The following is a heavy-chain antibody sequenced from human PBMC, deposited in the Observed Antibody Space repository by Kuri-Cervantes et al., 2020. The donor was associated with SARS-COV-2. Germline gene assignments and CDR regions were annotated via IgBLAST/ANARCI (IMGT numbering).Heavy chain of an antibody. J-gene: IGHJ4*02. D-gene: IGHD2-21*01. CDR2: ISGTGGGT. V-gene: IGHV3-23*01. CDR1: GFTFKSYA. CDR3: AKDRDNTGRPYFFED. Sequence: GGSLRLSCAASGFTFKSYAMNWVRQAPGKGLEWVPGISGTGGGTYYADSVKGRFTISRANSKNMLYLEMKSLRVEDTAVYYCAKDRDNTGRPYFFEDWGQGTLVTVSS.